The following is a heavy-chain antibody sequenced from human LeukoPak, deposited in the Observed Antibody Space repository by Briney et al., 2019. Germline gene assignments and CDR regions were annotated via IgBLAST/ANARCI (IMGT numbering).Heavy chain of an antibody. CDR3: ARDLPTGTYRAYFDN. V-gene: IGHV3-23*01. Sequence: GGSLRLSCAASGFTFSGSAMSWVRQAPGKGLDWVSSISASTTYTYTHYADSVKGRFTISRDNSKNTLYLQMNSLRAEDTAVYYCARDLPTGTYRAYFDNWGQGTLVTVSS. CDR2: ISASTTYT. CDR1: GFTFSGSA. D-gene: IGHD1-26*01. J-gene: IGHJ4*02.